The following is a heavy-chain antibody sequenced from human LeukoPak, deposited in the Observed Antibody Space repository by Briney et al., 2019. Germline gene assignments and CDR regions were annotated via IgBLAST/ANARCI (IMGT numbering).Heavy chain of an antibody. Sequence: PSETLSLTCTASGGSINNYYWSWIRQPPGKGLEWIGYIYYSGSTNYNPSLKSRVTISLDTSKNQFSLKLSSVTAADTAVYYCARGSSGWYSHLGYWGQGTLVTVSS. D-gene: IGHD6-19*01. J-gene: IGHJ4*02. CDR1: GGSINNYY. CDR2: IYYSGST. CDR3: ARGSSGWYSHLGY. V-gene: IGHV4-59*01.